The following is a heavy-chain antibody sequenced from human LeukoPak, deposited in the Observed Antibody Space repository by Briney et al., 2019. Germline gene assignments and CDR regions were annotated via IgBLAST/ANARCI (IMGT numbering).Heavy chain of an antibody. D-gene: IGHD2-15*01. V-gene: IGHV4-34*01. Sequence: SETLSLTCAVYGGSFNGYYWSWIRQPPGKGLEWIGEIHHSGSTNYNLSLKSRGTISGDTSKNQFSLKLSSVSAADTAVYYCAREKGYCSGANCYGGTFEYWGQGTLVTVSS. CDR3: AREKGYCSGANCYGGTFEY. CDR2: IHHSGST. CDR1: GGSFNGYY. J-gene: IGHJ4*02.